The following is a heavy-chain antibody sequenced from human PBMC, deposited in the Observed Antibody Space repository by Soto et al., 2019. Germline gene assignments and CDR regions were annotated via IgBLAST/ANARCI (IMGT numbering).Heavy chain of an antibody. CDR2: IKHDGSEK. CDR1: GFTFSAYW. V-gene: IGHV3-7*01. CDR3: AIITRGFSMDV. Sequence: EVQLVESGGGLVQPGGSLRLSCAASGFTFSAYWMSWVRQTPGKGLEWVANIKHDGSEKYYVDSVKGRFTISRDNAKNSLFLEMNSLRAEDTAVFYCAIITRGFSMDVWVQGTTVTVSS. D-gene: IGHD1-20*01. J-gene: IGHJ6*02.